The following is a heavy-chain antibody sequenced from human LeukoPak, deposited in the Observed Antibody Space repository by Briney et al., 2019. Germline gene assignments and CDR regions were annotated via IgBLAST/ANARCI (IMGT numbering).Heavy chain of an antibody. CDR3: ANQYYDSSGYYYAEH. D-gene: IGHD3-22*01. Sequence: GGSLRLSCAASGFTFSSYAMNWARQAPGKGLEWVSAISASGDSTHYADSVRGRFTFSRDNSKNTLYLQMNSLRAEDTAVYYCANQYYDSSGYYYAEHWGQGTLVTVSS. CDR1: GFTFSSYA. V-gene: IGHV3-23*01. J-gene: IGHJ1*01. CDR2: ISASGDST.